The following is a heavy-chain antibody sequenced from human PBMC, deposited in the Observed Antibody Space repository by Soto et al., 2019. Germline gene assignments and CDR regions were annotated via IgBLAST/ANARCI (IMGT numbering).Heavy chain of an antibody. CDR1: GYSFSTNG. V-gene: IGHV1-18*04. D-gene: IGHD3-3*01. J-gene: IGHJ5*02. CDR2: ISANTGDT. CDR3: AKDKGDFTFGP. Sequence: QVQLAQSGAEVKKPGASITVSCKASGYSFSTNGVSWVRQAPGQGLEWMGWISANTGDTLYAEKFEDRITLTADTPTTTAYMELRSLRPDDTATYFWAKDKGDFTFGPWGQGTLITVSS.